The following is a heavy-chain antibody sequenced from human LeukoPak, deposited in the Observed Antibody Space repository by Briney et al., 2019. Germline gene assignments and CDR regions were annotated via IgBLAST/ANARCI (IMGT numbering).Heavy chain of an antibody. CDR2: ISSGSGTI. J-gene: IGHJ3*02. D-gene: IGHD5-18*01. CDR1: GFTFSSYS. V-gene: IGHV3-48*01. Sequence: PGGSLRLSCAASGFTFSSYSMNWVRQAPGKGLEWVSYISSGSGTIYYADSVKGRFTTSRDNSKNTLYLQMNSLRAEDTAVYYCARRRSGYSYGPDAFDIWGQGTMVTVSS. CDR3: ARRRSGYSYGPDAFDI.